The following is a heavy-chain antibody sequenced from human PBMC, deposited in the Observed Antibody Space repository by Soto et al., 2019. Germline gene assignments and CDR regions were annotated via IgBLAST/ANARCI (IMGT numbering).Heavy chain of an antibody. CDR3: ARGNCTDSSCFVFDY. CDR2: IYAGGAT. D-gene: IGHD2-15*01. J-gene: IGHJ4*02. V-gene: IGHV3-66*01. CDR1: GFTVSGDF. Sequence: GGSLRLSCAASGFTVSGDFMTWVRQAPGKGLEWVSIIYAGGATYYADSVKDRSAVSRENSKNTLDLQMNSLRAEDTALYSCARGNCTDSSCFVFDYWGQGTLVTVSS.